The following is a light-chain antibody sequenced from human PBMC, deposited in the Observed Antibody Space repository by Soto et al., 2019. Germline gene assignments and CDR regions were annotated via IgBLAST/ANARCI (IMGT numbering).Light chain of an antibody. J-gene: IGKJ1*01. CDR2: GAS. CDR3: QQYKNWPRT. V-gene: IGKV3-15*01. Sequence: EIVLTQSPATLSVYPGERVTLSCRASESVDINLAWYQQKPGQAPRLLIYGASTRATDMPGTFSGRGSGTEFTLTISSLQSEDFAVYYCQQYKNWPRTFGQGTKV. CDR1: ESVDIN.